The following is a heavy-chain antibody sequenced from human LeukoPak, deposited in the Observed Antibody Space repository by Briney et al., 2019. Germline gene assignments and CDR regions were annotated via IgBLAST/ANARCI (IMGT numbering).Heavy chain of an antibody. CDR2: IGIRGDT. J-gene: IGHJ6*03. V-gene: IGHV3-13*01. Sequence: PGGSLRLSCAASGFTFIDYDMHWVRQVIGKGLEWVSAIGIRGDTHYSGSVKGRFTISRENAESSLYLQMNSLRAEDTAVYYCARGGYGHNMDVWGEGTTVTVSS. CDR1: GFTFIDYD. D-gene: IGHD3-10*01. CDR3: ARGGYGHNMDV.